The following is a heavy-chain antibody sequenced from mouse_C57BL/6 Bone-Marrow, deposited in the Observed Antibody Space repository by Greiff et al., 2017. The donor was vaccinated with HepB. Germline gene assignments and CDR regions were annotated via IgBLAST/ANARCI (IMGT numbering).Heavy chain of an antibody. D-gene: IGHD1-1*01. CDR3: ARSPSYYYGSSYYFDD. CDR2: IYPGDGDT. CDR1: GYAFSSYW. J-gene: IGHJ2*01. Sequence: QVQLQQSGAELVKPGASVKISCKASGYAFSSYWMNWVKQRPGKGLEWIGQIYPGDGDTNYNGKFKGKATLTADKSSSTAYMQLSSLTSEDSAVYFCARSPSYYYGSSYYFDDWGQGTTLTVSS. V-gene: IGHV1-80*01.